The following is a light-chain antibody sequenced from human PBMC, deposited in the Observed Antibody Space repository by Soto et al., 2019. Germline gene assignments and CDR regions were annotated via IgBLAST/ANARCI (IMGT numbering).Light chain of an antibody. J-gene: IGLJ2*01. Sequence: QSALTQPASVSGSPGQSITISCTGTSSDVGGYDYVSWYQQHPGKAPKLMIYDVSNWPSGVSNRFSGSKSGNTASLTISGLQAEDEADYYCSSYTSSITLVVFGGGTKLTVL. CDR1: SSDVGGYDY. V-gene: IGLV2-14*01. CDR3: SSYTSSITLVV. CDR2: DVS.